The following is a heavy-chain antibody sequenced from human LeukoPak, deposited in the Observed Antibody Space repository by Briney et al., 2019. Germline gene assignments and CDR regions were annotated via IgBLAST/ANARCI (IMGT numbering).Heavy chain of an antibody. J-gene: IGHJ3*01. CDR2: IYPGDVDI. Sequence: GESLRISVKTSEYTFNDYWIAWLGQMPGKGRDCIGIIYPGDVDIRYSAPFQGQFTISVDKSTTPAYCQSRSLKASATAMYYSARGLGLCSGGSCYTTSIPAWGPGTLVTVSS. CDR1: EYTFNDYW. CDR3: ARGLGLCSGGSCYTTSIPA. V-gene: IGHV5-51*01. D-gene: IGHD2-15*01.